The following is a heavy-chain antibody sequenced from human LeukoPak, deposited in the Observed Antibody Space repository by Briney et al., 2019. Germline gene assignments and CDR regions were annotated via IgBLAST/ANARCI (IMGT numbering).Heavy chain of an antibody. J-gene: IGHJ4*02. V-gene: IGHV3-23*01. Sequence: GGTLRLSCAASGFTFSSYGMSWVRQAPGKGLEWVSAISGSGGSTYYADSVKGRFTISRDNSKNTLYLQMNSLRAEDTAVYYCAKDRVSSSSGGGWVVGAPPSTPEYYFDYWGQGTLVTVSS. CDR3: AKDRVSSSSGGGWVVGAPPSTPEYYFDY. CDR1: GFTFSSYG. D-gene: IGHD6-13*01. CDR2: ISGSGGST.